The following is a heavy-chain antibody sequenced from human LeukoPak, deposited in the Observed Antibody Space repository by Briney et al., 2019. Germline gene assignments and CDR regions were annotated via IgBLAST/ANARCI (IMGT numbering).Heavy chain of an antibody. V-gene: IGHV3-21*01. J-gene: IGHJ4*02. CDR2: ISSSSSYI. Sequence: GGSLRLSCAASGFTFSSYSMNWVRQAPGKGLEWVSSISSSSSYIFYADSVKGRFTISRDNAKNSLYLQMNSLRAEDTAVYYCARGPVSSSGFFGYWGQGTLVTVSS. D-gene: IGHD6-19*01. CDR3: ARGPVSSSGFFGY. CDR1: GFTFSSYS.